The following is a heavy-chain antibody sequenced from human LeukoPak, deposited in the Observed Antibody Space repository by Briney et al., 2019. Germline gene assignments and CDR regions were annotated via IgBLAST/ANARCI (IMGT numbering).Heavy chain of an antibody. CDR3: AKDAIQLPATATVYSDY. J-gene: IGHJ4*02. D-gene: IGHD2-15*01. V-gene: IGHV3-23*01. Sequence: GGSLRLSCAASGFTFSSYAMSWVRQAPGKGLEWVSAISGSGGSTYYADSVKGRFTISRDNSKNTLYLQMNSLRAEDTAVYYCAKDAIQLPATATVYSDYWGQGTLVTVSS. CDR1: GFTFSSYA. CDR2: ISGSGGST.